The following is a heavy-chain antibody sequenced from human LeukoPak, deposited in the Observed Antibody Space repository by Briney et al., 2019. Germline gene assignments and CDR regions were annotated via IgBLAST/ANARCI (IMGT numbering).Heavy chain of an antibody. J-gene: IGHJ3*01. CDR1: GFTVSSNY. Sequence: GGSLSLSCAASGFTVSSNYMSWVRQAPGKGLEWVSVIYSGGSTYYADSVKGRFTVSRDNSKNTLYLQMNSLRAEDTAVYYCANRGSFAFDLWGQGTMVTVSS. CDR3: ANRGSFAFDL. V-gene: IGHV3-66*01. D-gene: IGHD3-10*01. CDR2: IYSGGST.